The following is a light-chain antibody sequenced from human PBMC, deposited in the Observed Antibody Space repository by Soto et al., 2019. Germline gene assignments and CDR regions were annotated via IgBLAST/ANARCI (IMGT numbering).Light chain of an antibody. CDR1: MRDVGAYNL. CDR3: SSYKYDTVIPFV. J-gene: IGLJ1*01. Sequence: QSVLTQPASVSGSAGQSITISCSGTMRDVGAYNLVSWYQQHPGTAPKLIIYEVRNRPSGISSRFSGSRSGNTASLTISGLQPEDEADYYCSSYKYDTVIPFVFGSGTKVTVL. V-gene: IGLV2-14*01. CDR2: EVR.